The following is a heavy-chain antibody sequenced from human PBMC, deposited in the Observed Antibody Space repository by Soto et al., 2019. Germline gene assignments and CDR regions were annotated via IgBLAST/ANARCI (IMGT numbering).Heavy chain of an antibody. V-gene: IGHV3-48*02. CDR2: ITSDSSTI. CDR1: GFTFSRYS. D-gene: IGHD6-13*01. CDR3: ARDHGRAGSFDP. Sequence: EVQLVESGGGLVQPGGSLRLSCAASGFTFSRYSMNWVRQAPGKGLEWISYITSDSSTIYYADSVKGRFTISRDNAKNSLFLQMNSLRDEDTAMYYCARDHGRAGSFDPWGQGTLVTVSS. J-gene: IGHJ5*02.